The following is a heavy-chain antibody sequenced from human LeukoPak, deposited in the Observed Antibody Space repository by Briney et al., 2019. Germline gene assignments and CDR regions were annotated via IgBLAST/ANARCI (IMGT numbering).Heavy chain of an antibody. CDR1: GGSISSGSYY. Sequence: SQTLSLTCTVSGGSISSGSYYWSWIRQPAGKGLEWIGRIYTSGSTNYNPSLKSRVTISVDTSKNQFSLKLSSVTAADTAVYYCARRVGATHYWGQGTLVTVSS. J-gene: IGHJ4*02. D-gene: IGHD1-26*01. CDR2: IYTSGST. CDR3: ARRVGATHY. V-gene: IGHV4-61*02.